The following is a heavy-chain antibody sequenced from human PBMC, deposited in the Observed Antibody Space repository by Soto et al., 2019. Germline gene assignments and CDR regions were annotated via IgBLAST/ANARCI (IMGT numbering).Heavy chain of an antibody. CDR2: IRTKANSYAT. D-gene: IGHD2-15*01. CDR1: GFTFRGSA. Sequence: EVQLVESGGGLVQPGESLKLSCAASGFTFRGSAMHWVRQASGKGLEWVGRIRTKANSYATAYAASVQGRFTISRDDSTXTXXLQMNSRKTEDTAVYYCTGSLLAYCSGGKCHTDYYYYGMDVWGKGTAVTVSS. V-gene: IGHV3-73*02. CDR3: TGSLLAYCSGGKCHTDYYYYGMDV. J-gene: IGHJ6*04.